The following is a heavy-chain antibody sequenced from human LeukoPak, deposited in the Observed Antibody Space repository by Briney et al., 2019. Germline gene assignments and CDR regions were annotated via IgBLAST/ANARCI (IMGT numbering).Heavy chain of an antibody. CDR3: ARGHIEYSSSSGFDY. CDR1: GGSISSGSYY. V-gene: IGHV4-61*02. CDR2: IYTSGCT. D-gene: IGHD6-6*01. J-gene: IGHJ4*02. Sequence: SQTLSLTCTVSGGSISSGSYYWSWIRQPAGKGLEWIGRIYTSGCTNYNPSLKRRVTISVDTSKNQFSLKLSPVTAADTAVYYCARGHIEYSSSSGFDYWGQGTLVTVSS.